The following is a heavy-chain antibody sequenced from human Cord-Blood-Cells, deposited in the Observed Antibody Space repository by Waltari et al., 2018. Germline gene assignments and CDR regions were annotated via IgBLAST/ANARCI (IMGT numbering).Heavy chain of an antibody. CDR2: IIPSFGTA. V-gene: IGHV1-69*01. J-gene: IGHJ4*02. Sequence: QVQLVQSGAEVKKPGSSVKVSCKASGATFSSYAIRWVRQAPGQGLEWMGGIIPSFGTANYAQKFQGRVTITADESTSTAYMELSSLRSEDTAVYYCARESGYSSGCFDYWGQGTLVTVSS. CDR3: ARESGYSSGCFDY. D-gene: IGHD6-19*01. CDR1: GATFSSYA.